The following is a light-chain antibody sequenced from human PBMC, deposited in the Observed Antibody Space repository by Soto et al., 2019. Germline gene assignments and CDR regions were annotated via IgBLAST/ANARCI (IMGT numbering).Light chain of an antibody. CDR2: DAS. V-gene: IGKV1-5*01. CDR3: QQYTNTNKPWM. Sequence: DIQVTQSPPTLSASVGDRVTITCRASQTISTWMAWYQQKPGKAPKLLVYDASTLQSGVASRFSGSGSGTEFTLIISGLQPDDSATYYCQQYTNTNKPWMFGQETKVEI. J-gene: IGKJ1*01. CDR1: QTISTW.